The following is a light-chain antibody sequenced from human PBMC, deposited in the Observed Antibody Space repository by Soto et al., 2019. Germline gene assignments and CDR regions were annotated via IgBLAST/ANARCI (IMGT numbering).Light chain of an antibody. V-gene: IGKV1-39*01. CDR1: QSISSY. Sequence: DSQMTQSPPSLSASVGDRVTITCRASQSISSYLNWYQQKPGKAPKLLIYAASSLQSGVPSRFSGSGSGTDFTLTISSLQPEDFATYYCQQSYSTLLTFGQGTKVDIK. J-gene: IGKJ1*01. CDR3: QQSYSTLLT. CDR2: AAS.